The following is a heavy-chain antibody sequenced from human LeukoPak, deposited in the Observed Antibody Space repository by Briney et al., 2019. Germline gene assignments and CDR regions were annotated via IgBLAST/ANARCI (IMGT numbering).Heavy chain of an antibody. CDR3: ARDLSDNTDYYYVGDAFDI. D-gene: IGHD3-22*01. J-gene: IGHJ3*02. V-gene: IGHV7-4-1*02. CDR2: INTNTGNP. Sequence: ASVKVSCKASGYTFTSYAMNWVRQAPGQGLEWMGWINTNTGNPTYAQGFTGRFVFSLDTSVSTAYLQISSLKAGDTAVYYCARDLSDNTDYYYVGDAFDIWGQGTMVTVSS. CDR1: GYTFTSYA.